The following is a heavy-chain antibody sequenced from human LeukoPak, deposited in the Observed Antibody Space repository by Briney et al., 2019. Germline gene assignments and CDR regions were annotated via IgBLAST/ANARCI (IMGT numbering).Heavy chain of an antibody. D-gene: IGHD2-2*01. Sequence: ASVKVSCKASGYTFTSYYMHWVRQAPGQGLEWMGGIIPIFGTANYAQKFQGRVTITADKSTSTAYMELSSLRSEDTAVYYCASFKLGYCSSTSCYRDYWGQGTLVTVSS. V-gene: IGHV1-69*06. CDR1: GYTFTSYY. CDR2: IIPIFGTA. J-gene: IGHJ4*02. CDR3: ASFKLGYCSSTSCYRDY.